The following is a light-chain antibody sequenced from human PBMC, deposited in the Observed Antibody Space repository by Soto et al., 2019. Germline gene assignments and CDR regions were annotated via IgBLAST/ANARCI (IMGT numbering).Light chain of an antibody. CDR3: MQALQTPFT. Sequence: DIVMTQSPLSLPVTPGEPASISCRSSQSLLHSNGYNYLDWYLQKPGQSPQLLIDLGSNRSSGVPDRFSVSGSGTDFTLKISRVEAEDVGVYYCMQALQTPFTFGPGTKVDIK. J-gene: IGKJ3*01. CDR2: LGS. V-gene: IGKV2-28*01. CDR1: QSLLHSNGYNY.